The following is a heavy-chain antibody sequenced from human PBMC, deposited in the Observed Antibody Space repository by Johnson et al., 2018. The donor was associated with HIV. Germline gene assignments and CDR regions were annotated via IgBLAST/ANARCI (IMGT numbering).Heavy chain of an antibody. CDR1: GFTFDDYG. CDR2: INWNGDST. D-gene: IGHD1-14*01. V-gene: IGHV3-20*04. J-gene: IGHJ3*02. CDR3: ARKVSGAFDI. Sequence: VQLMESGGGVERPGGSLRLSCAASGFTFDDYGMSWVRQAPGKGPEWVSGINWNGDSTGYADSVKGRFTISKDNVKNSLYLQMNSLRAEDTALYYCARKVSGAFDIWGQGTMVTVSS.